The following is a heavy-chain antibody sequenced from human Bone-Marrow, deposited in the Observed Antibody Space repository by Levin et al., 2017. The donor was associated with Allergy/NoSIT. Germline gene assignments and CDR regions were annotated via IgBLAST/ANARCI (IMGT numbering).Heavy chain of an antibody. J-gene: IGHJ5*02. CDR2: IYYSGNP. CDR1: GGSISNYY. D-gene: IGHD2-2*01. Sequence: SCTVSGGSISNYYWHWIRQSPGKGLEWIGYIYYSGNPDYNPSLTIRFTISLDTSKNQFSLKLTSVTAADTAVYYGAGSCSSTSGDGSDPWGQGTLVTVS. V-gene: IGHV4-59*01. CDR3: AGSCSSTSGDGSDP.